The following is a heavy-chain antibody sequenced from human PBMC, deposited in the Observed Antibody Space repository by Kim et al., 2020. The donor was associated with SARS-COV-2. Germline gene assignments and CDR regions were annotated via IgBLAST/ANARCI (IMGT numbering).Heavy chain of an antibody. V-gene: IGHV4-31*03. CDR2: IQYSGST. J-gene: IGHJ4*02. CDR3: ARTVYSGFDGPFDY. D-gene: IGHD5-12*01. Sequence: SETLSLTCTVSGGSISSSGHYWSWIRQHPGKGLEWIGYIQYSGSTYYNPSLKSRVTISVETTKNQFSLKLSSVTAADTAVYFCARTVYSGFDGPFDYCGQGTLVTVSS. CDR1: GGSISSSGHY.